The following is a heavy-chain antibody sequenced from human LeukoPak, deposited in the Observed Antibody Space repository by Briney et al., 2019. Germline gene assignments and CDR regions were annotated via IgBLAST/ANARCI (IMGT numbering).Heavy chain of an antibody. CDR1: GYTFTSYG. CDR3: ARDWFYDDSSGYYPF. J-gene: IGHJ4*02. Sequence: AAVTVSCMASGYTFTSYGISWVRQAPGQGLEWMGWISAYNGNTNYAQKLQGRVTKTTDTSTSTAYMELRSLRSDDTAVYYCARDWFYDDSSGYYPFWGQGTLVTVSS. CDR2: ISAYNGNT. D-gene: IGHD3-22*01. V-gene: IGHV1-18*01.